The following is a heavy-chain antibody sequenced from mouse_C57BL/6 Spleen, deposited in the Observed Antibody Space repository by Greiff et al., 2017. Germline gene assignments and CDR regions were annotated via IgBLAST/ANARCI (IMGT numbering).Heavy chain of an antibody. Sequence: VKLMESGPGLVAPSQSLSITCTVSGFSLTSYAISWVRQPPGKGLEWLGVIWTGGGTNYNSALKSRLSNSKDNSKSQVFLKMNSLQTDDTARYYCARNDYGSNYAMDYWGQGTSVTVSS. CDR1: GFSLTSYA. J-gene: IGHJ4*01. D-gene: IGHD1-1*01. CDR3: ARNDYGSNYAMDY. V-gene: IGHV2-9-1*01. CDR2: IWTGGGT.